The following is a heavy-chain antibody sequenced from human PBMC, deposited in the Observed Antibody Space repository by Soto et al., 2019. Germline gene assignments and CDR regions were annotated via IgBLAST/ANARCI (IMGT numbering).Heavy chain of an antibody. D-gene: IGHD1-1*01. V-gene: IGHV4-31*02. CDR3: AQALVFTGGDGFDI. Sequence: QVRLQEWGPGLVKPSQTLSLKCSVSGGSITTGGRYWSWIRQLPGKGLEWIGDIYYSGNTYYNASINSRVTISVEAAKNQFALKLSSVTAADPAVYYCAQALVFTGGDGFDIWGQGRLVTVSS. J-gene: IGHJ3*02. CDR1: GGSITTGGRY. CDR2: IYYSGNT.